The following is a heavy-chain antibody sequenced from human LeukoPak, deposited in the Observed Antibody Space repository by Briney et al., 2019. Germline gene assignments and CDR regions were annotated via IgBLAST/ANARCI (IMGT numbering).Heavy chain of an antibody. J-gene: IGHJ4*02. Sequence: SETLSLTCTVSGGSISSYYWSWIRQPAGKGLEWIGRIYTSGSTNYNPSLKSRVTISVDTSKNQFSLKLSSVTAADTAVYYCARVPRGYSYGSYYFDYWGQGTLVTVSS. V-gene: IGHV4-4*07. D-gene: IGHD5-18*01. CDR1: GGSISSYY. CDR3: ARVPRGYSYGSYYFDY. CDR2: IYTSGST.